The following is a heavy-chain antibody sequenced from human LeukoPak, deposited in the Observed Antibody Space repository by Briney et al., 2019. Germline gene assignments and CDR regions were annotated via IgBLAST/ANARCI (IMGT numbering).Heavy chain of an antibody. CDR2: IYYSGST. J-gene: IGHJ6*03. D-gene: IGHD3-22*01. CDR3: ARGRYYYDSSGYYLTYYYYMDV. CDR1: GGSISSYY. Sequence: SETLSLTCTVSGGSISSYYWSWIRQPPGKGLEWIGYIYYSGSTNYNPSLKSRVTISVDTSKNQFSLKLSSVTAADAAVYYCARGRYYYDSSGYYLTYYYYMDVWGKGTTVTVSS. V-gene: IGHV4-59*01.